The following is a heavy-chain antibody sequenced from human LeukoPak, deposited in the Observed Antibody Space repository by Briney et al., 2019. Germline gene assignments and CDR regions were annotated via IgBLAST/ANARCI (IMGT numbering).Heavy chain of an antibody. Sequence: GGSLRLSCVATGFTLISYSMTWVRQAPGKGLEWVSAIRASDSNTFYADSVKGRFTISRDSSKNTLYLQMNDLRDEDTAVYYCAKLTTGWFEDFWGQGTLVTVSS. CDR1: GFTLISYS. D-gene: IGHD2-8*02. V-gene: IGHV3-23*01. J-gene: IGHJ4*02. CDR3: AKLTTGWFEDF. CDR2: IRASDSNT.